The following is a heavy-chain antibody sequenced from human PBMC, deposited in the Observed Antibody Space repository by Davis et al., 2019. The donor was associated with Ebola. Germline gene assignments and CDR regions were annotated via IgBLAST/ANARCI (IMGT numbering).Heavy chain of an antibody. CDR2: ISSDGSHT. Sequence: PGGSLRLSCAASKFTFSNFAMNWVRQAPAQGLEWLAVISSDGSHTYYADSVKGQFTISRDDSNNTLFLQIKSLRPEDTAIYYCARATIPIARGNYSYYAMDVWGQGTPVTVS. V-gene: IGHV3-30-3*01. CDR1: KFTFSNFA. CDR3: ARATIPIARGNYSYYAMDV. J-gene: IGHJ6*02. D-gene: IGHD3-10*01.